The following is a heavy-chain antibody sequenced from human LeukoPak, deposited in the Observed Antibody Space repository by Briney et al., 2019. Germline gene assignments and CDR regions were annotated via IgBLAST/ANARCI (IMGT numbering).Heavy chain of an antibody. CDR2: TSYSGST. V-gene: IGHV4-59*01. D-gene: IGHD6-19*01. Sequence: SETLSLTCTVSGVSISSYYWSWIRQPPGKGLEWIGYTSYSGSTNYNPPLKSRVTISADTSKNQFSLKVSSVTAADTAVYYCARGERLGLDSWGQGTLVTVSS. J-gene: IGHJ4*02. CDR1: GVSISSYY. CDR3: ARGERLGLDS.